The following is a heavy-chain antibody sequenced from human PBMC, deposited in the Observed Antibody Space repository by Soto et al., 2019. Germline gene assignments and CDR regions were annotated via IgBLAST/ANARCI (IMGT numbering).Heavy chain of an antibody. D-gene: IGHD3-22*01. J-gene: IGHJ4*02. Sequence: PEETLSLTCTVSGGSISSYYWSWIRQPPGKGLERIGYIYYIWYTNYNPSLKSRVTISIDTSKNQFSLNLSSFTAADTAVYFCATGSSGYYYAWGQGTLVTVS. CDR3: ATGSSGYYYA. V-gene: IGHV4-59*01. CDR2: IYYIWYT. CDR1: GGSISSYY.